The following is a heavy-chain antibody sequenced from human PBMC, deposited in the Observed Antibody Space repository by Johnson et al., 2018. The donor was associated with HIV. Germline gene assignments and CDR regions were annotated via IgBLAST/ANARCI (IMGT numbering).Heavy chain of an antibody. CDR1: GFTFSSYW. V-gene: IGHV3-7*01. CDR2: IKQDGSEK. Sequence: VQLVESGGGLVQPGGSLRLSCAASGFTFSSYWMSWVRQAPGKGLEWVANIKQDGSEKYYVDSVKGRFTISRDNAKNSLYLQMNSLRAEDTAVYYCARENGRLGYAFDMWGQGTMVTVSS. J-gene: IGHJ3*02. D-gene: IGHD3-16*01. CDR3: ARENGRLGYAFDM.